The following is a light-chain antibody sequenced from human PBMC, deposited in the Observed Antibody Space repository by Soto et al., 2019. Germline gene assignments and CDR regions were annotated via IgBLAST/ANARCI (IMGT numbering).Light chain of an antibody. CDR2: GAS. V-gene: IGKV3-20*01. CDR3: QQYGSPGT. J-gene: IGKJ1*01. Sequence: EIVLTQSPATLTLSPGERATLSCRASQSVSNNYLAWSKQKPGQAPRLLIYGASNRATGIPDRFSGSGSGTDFTLTIRRLEPEDFAVYYCQQYGSPGTFGQGTKLDIK. CDR1: QSVSNNY.